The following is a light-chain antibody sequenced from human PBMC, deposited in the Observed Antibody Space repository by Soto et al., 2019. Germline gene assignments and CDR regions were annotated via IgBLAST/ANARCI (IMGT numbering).Light chain of an antibody. J-gene: IGKJ4*01. CDR3: QQLNSYPLT. CDR1: QGMTSY. CDR2: AAS. Sequence: DIHLTQSPSFLSASVGDRVTITCRASQGMTSYLAWYQQKPGKAPKLLIYAASTLQSGVPSRFSGSGSGTEFTLTSTSLQPEAFATYYCQQLNSYPLTFGGGTKVEIK. V-gene: IGKV1-9*01.